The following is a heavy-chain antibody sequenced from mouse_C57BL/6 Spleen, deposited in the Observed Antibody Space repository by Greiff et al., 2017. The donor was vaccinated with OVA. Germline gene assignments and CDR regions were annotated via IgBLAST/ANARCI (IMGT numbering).Heavy chain of an antibody. CDR3: TTLYGSSFAY. Sequence: EVQLQQSGAELVRPGASVKLSCTASGFNIKDDYMHWVKQRPEQGLEWIGWIDPENGDTEYASKSQGKATITADTSSNTAYLQLSSLTSEDTAVYYCTTLYGSSFAYWGQGTLVTVSA. CDR2: IDPENGDT. D-gene: IGHD1-1*01. V-gene: IGHV14-4*01. J-gene: IGHJ3*01. CDR1: GFNIKDDY.